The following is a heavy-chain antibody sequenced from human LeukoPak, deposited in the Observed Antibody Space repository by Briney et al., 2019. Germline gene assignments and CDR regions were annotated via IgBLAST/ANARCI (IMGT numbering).Heavy chain of an antibody. Sequence: PSETLSLTCTVSGGSISSYYWSWIRQPPGKGLEWIGYIYYSGSTNYNPSLKSRVTISVDTSKNQFSLKLSSVTAADTAVYYCARDPYYYDSSGYYINWFDPWGQGTLVTVSS. V-gene: IGHV4-59*12. CDR3: ARDPYYYDSSGYYINWFDP. CDR1: GGSISSYY. J-gene: IGHJ5*02. D-gene: IGHD3-22*01. CDR2: IYYSGST.